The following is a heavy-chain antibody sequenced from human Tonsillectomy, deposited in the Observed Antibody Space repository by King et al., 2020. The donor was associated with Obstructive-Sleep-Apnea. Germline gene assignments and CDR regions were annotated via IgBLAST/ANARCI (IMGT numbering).Heavy chain of an antibody. D-gene: IGHD3-10*01. J-gene: IGHJ1*01. CDR3: ARDRGLPYLHH. CDR1: GESVGSGGYY. CDR2: IHYRGST. Sequence: QLQESGPGLVKPSQTLSLTCTVSGESVGSGGYYWNWIRQFPGKGLEWIGYIHYRGSTDYNPSLKSRVTISLDTSKNQFSLHLSSLTAADTAVYYCARDRGLPYLHHWGQGTLVIVSS. V-gene: IGHV4-31*03.